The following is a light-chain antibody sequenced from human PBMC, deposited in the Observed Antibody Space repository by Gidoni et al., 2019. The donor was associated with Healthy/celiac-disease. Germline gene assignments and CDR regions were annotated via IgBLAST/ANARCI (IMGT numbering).Light chain of an antibody. Sequence: DIPMTPSPPSLSASVGDRVTITCRASQSISSYLTWYQQTPGNAHQLLIYAASSLQSGVPSRFSGSGSVTDFTLTISSLQPEDFATYYCQQSYSTPLTFGGGTKVEIK. CDR1: QSISSY. CDR3: QQSYSTPLT. CDR2: AAS. V-gene: IGKV1-39*01. J-gene: IGKJ4*01.